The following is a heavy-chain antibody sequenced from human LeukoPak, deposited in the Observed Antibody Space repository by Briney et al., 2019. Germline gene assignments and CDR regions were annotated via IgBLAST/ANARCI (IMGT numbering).Heavy chain of an antibody. J-gene: IGHJ1*01. D-gene: IGHD3-22*01. CDR1: GFTFDDYA. CDR3: AKDRDTTGYEH. CDR2: ISGDGVST. Sequence: GGSLRLSCAASGFTFDDYAMHWVRQAPGKGLEWVSFISGDGVSTFYADSVKGRFTISRDNSKNSPYLQMNSLRTEDTALYYCAKDRDTTGYEHWGQGTLVTVSS. V-gene: IGHV3-43*02.